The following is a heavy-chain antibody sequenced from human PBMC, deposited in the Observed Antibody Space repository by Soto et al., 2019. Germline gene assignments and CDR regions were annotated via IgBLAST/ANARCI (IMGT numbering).Heavy chain of an antibody. CDR3: ARAGGPLVAVGY. J-gene: IGHJ4*02. V-gene: IGHV4-59*01. CDR2: IYYSGST. CDR1: GGSISSYY. D-gene: IGHD5-12*01. Sequence: PSETLSLTCTVSGGSISSYYWSWIRQPPGKGLEWIGYIYYSGSTNYNPSLKSRVTISVDTSKNQFSLKLSSVTAADTAVYYCARAGGPLVAVGYWGQRTLVTAPQ.